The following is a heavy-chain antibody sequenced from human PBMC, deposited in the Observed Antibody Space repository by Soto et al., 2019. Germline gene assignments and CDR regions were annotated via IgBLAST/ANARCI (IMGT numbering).Heavy chain of an antibody. CDR1: GFTFSSYA. CDR2: ISGSGGST. J-gene: IGHJ4*02. V-gene: IGHV3-23*01. Sequence: EVQLLESGGGLVQPGGSLRLPCAASGFTFSSYAMSWVRQAPGKGLEWVSAISGSGGSTYYADSVKGRFTISRDNSKNTLYLQMNSLRAEDTAVYYCATAYYDILTGLPARGLGYFDYWGQGTLVTVSS. D-gene: IGHD3-9*01. CDR3: ATAYYDILTGLPARGLGYFDY.